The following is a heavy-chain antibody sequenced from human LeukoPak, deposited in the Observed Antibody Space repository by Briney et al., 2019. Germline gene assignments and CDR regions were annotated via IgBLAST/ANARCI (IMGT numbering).Heavy chain of an antibody. V-gene: IGHV4-30-4*08. D-gene: IGHD3-16*01. CDR2: IYYSGST. Sequence: PSQTLSLTCTVSGGSISSGDYYWSWIRQPPGKGLEWIGYIYYSGSTYYNPSLKSRVTISVDTSKNQFSLKLSSVTVADTAVYYCARAWGPGDFDYWGQGTLVTVSS. J-gene: IGHJ4*02. CDR3: ARAWGPGDFDY. CDR1: GGSISSGDYY.